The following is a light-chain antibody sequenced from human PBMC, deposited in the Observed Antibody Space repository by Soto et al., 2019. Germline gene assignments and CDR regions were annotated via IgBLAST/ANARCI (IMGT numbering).Light chain of an antibody. CDR2: AAS. CDR3: HQYNSWPYT. V-gene: IGKV3-15*01. J-gene: IGKJ2*01. Sequence: EIVLTQSPATLSVSPGERATLSCRASQSVNINLAWYQQRPGQAPRVLIYAASTRATGVPDRFSGSGSGTEFTLTISSLQPEDFAVHYCHQYNSWPYTFGQGTKVDIK. CDR1: QSVNIN.